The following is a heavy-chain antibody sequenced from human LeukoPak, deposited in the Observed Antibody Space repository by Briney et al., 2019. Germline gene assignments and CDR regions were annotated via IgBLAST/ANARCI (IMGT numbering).Heavy chain of an antibody. D-gene: IGHD5-18*01. CDR2: IRYDGSNK. CDR1: GFTFSSYG. Sequence: GGSLRLSCAASGFTFSSYGMHWVRQAPGKGLEWVAFIRYDGSNKYYADSVKGRFTISRDNSKNTLYLQMNSLRAEDTAVYYCARGGYSYGLYDYWGQGTLVTVSS. V-gene: IGHV3-30*02. J-gene: IGHJ4*02. CDR3: ARGGYSYGLYDY.